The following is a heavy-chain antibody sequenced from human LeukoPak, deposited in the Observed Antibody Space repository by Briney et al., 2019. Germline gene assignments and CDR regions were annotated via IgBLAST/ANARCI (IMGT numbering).Heavy chain of an antibody. Sequence: GGPLRLSCSASGFTVSSNYLSWVRQVPGKGLHWVSVFYSDGTISYADSVKGRFTISRDNSENTLYLQMNSLRVEDTAVYYCAREVGGGASGQWGQGTLVTVSS. J-gene: IGHJ4*02. D-gene: IGHD3-16*01. CDR2: FYSDGTI. CDR1: GFTVSSNY. CDR3: AREVGGGASGQ. V-gene: IGHV3-66*01.